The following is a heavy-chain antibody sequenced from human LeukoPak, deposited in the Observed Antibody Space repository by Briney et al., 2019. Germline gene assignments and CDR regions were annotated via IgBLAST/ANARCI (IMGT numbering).Heavy chain of an antibody. CDR1: GFTFSSYW. CDR2: IKQDGSEK. J-gene: IGHJ4*02. CDR3: ARDRVAWSRRSGQDY. V-gene: IGHV3-7*03. D-gene: IGHD3-10*01. Sequence: GGSLRLSCAASGFTFSSYWMSWVRQAPGKGLEWVANIKQDGSEKYYVDSVKGRFTISRDNSKNTLYLQMNSLRAEDTAVYYCARDRVAWSRRSGQDYWGQGTLVTVSS.